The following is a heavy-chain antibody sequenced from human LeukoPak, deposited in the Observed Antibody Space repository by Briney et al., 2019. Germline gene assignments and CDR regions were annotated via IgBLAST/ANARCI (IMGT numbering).Heavy chain of an antibody. CDR2: ISRDSVYI. Sequence: PGGSLRVSCAVSGFTFSSYSMSWVRQSPGKGLEWVSYISRDSVYIDYADSVRGRFTIARDNAKNSLHLQMNSLRAEDTAVYYCVRDDRYAFDMWGQGTMVTVSS. J-gene: IGHJ3*02. CDR3: VRDDRYAFDM. CDR1: GFTFSSYS. V-gene: IGHV3-21*05.